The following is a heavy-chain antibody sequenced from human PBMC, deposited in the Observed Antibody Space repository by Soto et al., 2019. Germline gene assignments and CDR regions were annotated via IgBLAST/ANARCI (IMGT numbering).Heavy chain of an antibody. CDR1: WFTFSSYG. V-gene: IGHV3-30*18. Sequence: PGGSVRLSCAASWFTFSSYGMHWVRQAPGKGLEWVGVISYDGSNKYYADSVKGRFTISRDNSKNTLYPRMNSLRAEDTAVYYCANDRGLIITFGSNWCAHWGQGT. CDR3: ANDRGLIITFGSNWCAH. D-gene: IGHD3-16*01. CDR2: ISYDGSNK. J-gene: IGHJ5*02.